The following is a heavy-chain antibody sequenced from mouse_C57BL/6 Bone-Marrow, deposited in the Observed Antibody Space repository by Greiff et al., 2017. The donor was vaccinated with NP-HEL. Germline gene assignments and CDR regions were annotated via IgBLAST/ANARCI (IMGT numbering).Heavy chain of an antibody. J-gene: IGHJ3*01. Sequence: VQLQQPGAELVKPGASVKLSCKASGYTFTSYWMHWVKQRPGQGLEWIGMIHPNSGSTNYNEKFKSKATLTVDKSSSTAYMQLSSLTSEDSAVYYCARCNYYGSSYLAYWGQGTLVTVSA. CDR2: IHPNSGST. CDR3: ARCNYYGSSYLAY. D-gene: IGHD1-1*01. V-gene: IGHV1-64*01. CDR1: GYTFTSYW.